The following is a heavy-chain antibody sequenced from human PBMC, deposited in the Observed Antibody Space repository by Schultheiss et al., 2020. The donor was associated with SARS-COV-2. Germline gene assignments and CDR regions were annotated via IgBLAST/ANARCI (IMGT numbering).Heavy chain of an antibody. CDR3: ASHSSGYYYFDY. J-gene: IGHJ4*02. CDR2: ISSSSSYI. D-gene: IGHD3-22*01. Sequence: GGSLRLSCAASGFTFSSYSMNWVRQAPGKGLEWVSYISSSSSYIYYADSVKGRFTISRDNAKNSLYLQMNSLRAEDTAVYYCASHSSGYYYFDYWGQGTLVTVSS. CDR1: GFTFSSYS. V-gene: IGHV3-21*05.